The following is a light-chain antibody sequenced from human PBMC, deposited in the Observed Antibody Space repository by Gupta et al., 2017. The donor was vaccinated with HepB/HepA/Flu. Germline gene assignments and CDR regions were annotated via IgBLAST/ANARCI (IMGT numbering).Light chain of an antibody. V-gene: IGKV1-39*01. CDR2: DAS. CDR3: QHGDSTPIT. CDR1: QSISKN. Sequence: DIQMTQSPSSLSASVGDRVTITCRASQSISKNLSWYQQKSGKVPKLLIYDASRLKSGVPSRFSGSGSGTDFTLTISRRQHEDFANYCCQHGDSTPITFGGGTKVEIE. J-gene: IGKJ4*01.